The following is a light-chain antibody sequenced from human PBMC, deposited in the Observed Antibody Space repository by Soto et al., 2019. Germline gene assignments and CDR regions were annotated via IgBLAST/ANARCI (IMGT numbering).Light chain of an antibody. V-gene: IGLV2-23*02. CDR3: CSYAGSRTYV. CDR2: EVT. J-gene: IGLJ1*01. Sequence: QSVLTQPASVSGSPGQSIVISCTGTSSDIGIYNLVSWYQQYPGKAPKLMIFEVTKRPSGVSDRFSGSRSGNTASLTISGLQAEDEADYYCCSYAGSRTYVFGTGTKLTVL. CDR1: SSDIGIYNL.